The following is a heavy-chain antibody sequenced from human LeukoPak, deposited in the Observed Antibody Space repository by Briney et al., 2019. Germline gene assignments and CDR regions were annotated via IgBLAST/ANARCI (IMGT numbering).Heavy chain of an antibody. CDR2: ISYDGSNK. J-gene: IGHJ4*02. V-gene: IGHV3-30-3*01. D-gene: IGHD3-10*01. CDR1: GFTFSSYA. Sequence: GRSLRLSCAASGFTFSSYAMHWVRQAPGKGLEWVAVISYDGSNKYYADSVKGRFTISRDNSKNTLYLQMNSLRAEDTAVYYCARDCGLVGEGYYFDYWGQGTLVTVSS. CDR3: ARDCGLVGEGYYFDY.